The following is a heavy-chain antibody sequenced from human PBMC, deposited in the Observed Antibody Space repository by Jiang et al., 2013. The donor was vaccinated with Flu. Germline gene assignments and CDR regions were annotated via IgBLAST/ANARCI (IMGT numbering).Heavy chain of an antibody. Sequence: GSGLVKPSETLSLTCTVSGGSFSNYYWSWIRQPPGKGLEWIGYIYYTGSTNYNPSLKSRVTISVDTSKNQFSLKLSSVTAADTAVYYCARSALLFNYYDDLWGQGTLVTVSS. V-gene: IGHV4-59*08. CDR3: ARSALLFNYYDDL. D-gene: IGHD3-22*01. CDR2: IYYTGST. CDR1: GGSFSNYY. J-gene: IGHJ4*02.